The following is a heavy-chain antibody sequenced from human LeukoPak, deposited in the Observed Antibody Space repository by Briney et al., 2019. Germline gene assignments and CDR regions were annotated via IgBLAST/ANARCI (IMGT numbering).Heavy chain of an antibody. Sequence: GASVKVSCKASGYTFTSYSMHWVRQAPGQGLEWMGIFNPSGDSTSYAQKFQGRVTMTRDTSTSTVYMELSSLRSEDTAVYYCARDWAPTIFGVVIEGAFDIWGQGTMVTVSS. D-gene: IGHD3-3*01. J-gene: IGHJ3*02. V-gene: IGHV1-46*01. CDR2: FNPSGDST. CDR1: GYTFTSYS. CDR3: ARDWAPTIFGVVIEGAFDI.